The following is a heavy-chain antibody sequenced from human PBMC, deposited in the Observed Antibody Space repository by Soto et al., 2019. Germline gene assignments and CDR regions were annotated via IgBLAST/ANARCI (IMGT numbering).Heavy chain of an antibody. CDR3: SRGILV. D-gene: IGHD5-18*01. V-gene: IGHV4-31*03. CDR2: ISYGGST. CDR1: GGSINSGGYC. Sequence: QVQLQESGPGLVKPSQTLSLTCTVSGGSINSGGYCWSWIRQHPGKGLDWIGCISYGGSTSYNPSLKSRFPISVDTSKNHFSRKLTSVTAADPAVYYCSRGILVWGQGALITVSS. J-gene: IGHJ4*02.